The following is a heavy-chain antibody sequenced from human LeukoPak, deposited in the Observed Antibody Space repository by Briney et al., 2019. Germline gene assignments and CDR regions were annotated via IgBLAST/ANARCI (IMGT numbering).Heavy chain of an antibody. Sequence: PGGSLRLSCAASGFTFSSYGMTWVRQAPGKGLEWVSYISSSSSTIYYADSVKGRFTISRDNAKNSLYLQLNSLRAEDTAVYYCAGISLPLYYYYMDVWGKGTTVTVSS. CDR3: AGISLPLYYYYMDV. J-gene: IGHJ6*03. V-gene: IGHV3-48*01. D-gene: IGHD5/OR15-5a*01. CDR2: ISSSSSTI. CDR1: GFTFSSYG.